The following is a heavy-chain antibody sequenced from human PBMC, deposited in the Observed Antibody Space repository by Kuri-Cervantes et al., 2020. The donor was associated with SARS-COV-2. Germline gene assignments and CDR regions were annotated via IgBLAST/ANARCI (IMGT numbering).Heavy chain of an antibody. CDR2: IYYSGGT. CDR1: GYSISSGYY. Sequence: SETLSLTCAVSGYSISSGYYWSWIRQPPGKGLEWIGYIYYSGGTNYNPSLKSRVTISVDTSKNQFSLKLSSVTAADTAVYYCARRYCSGGSCYSRGGYYYYGMDVWGQGTTVTVSS. V-gene: IGHV4-61*01. CDR3: ARRYCSGGSCYSRGGYYYYGMDV. D-gene: IGHD2-15*01. J-gene: IGHJ6*02.